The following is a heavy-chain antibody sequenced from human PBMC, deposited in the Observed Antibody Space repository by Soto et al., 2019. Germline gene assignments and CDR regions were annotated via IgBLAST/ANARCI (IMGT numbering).Heavy chain of an antibody. J-gene: IGHJ4*02. CDR1: GFTFSSYS. Sequence: EVQLVESGGGLVQPGGSLRLSCAASGFTFSSYSMNWVRQAPGKGLEWVSYISSSSSTIYYADSVKGRFTISRDNAKTSLYLQMNSLRAEDTAVYYCARLYCSSTSCYGLVDYWGQGTLVTVSS. D-gene: IGHD2-2*01. CDR3: ARLYCSSTSCYGLVDY. CDR2: ISSSSSTI. V-gene: IGHV3-48*01.